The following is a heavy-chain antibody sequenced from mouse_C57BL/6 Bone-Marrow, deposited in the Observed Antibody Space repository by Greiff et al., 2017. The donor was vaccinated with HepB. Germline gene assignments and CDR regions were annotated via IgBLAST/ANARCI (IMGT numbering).Heavy chain of an antibody. CDR3: ARAYYSNYVLYYAMDY. V-gene: IGHV1-80*01. J-gene: IGHJ4*01. Sequence: VQLQESGAELVKPGASVKISCKASGYAFSSYWMNWVKQRPGKGLEWIGQIYPGDGDTNYNGKFKGKATLTADKSSSTAYMQLSSLTSEDSAVYFCARAYYSNYVLYYAMDYWGQGTSVTVSS. CDR2: IYPGDGDT. CDR1: GYAFSSYW. D-gene: IGHD2-5*01.